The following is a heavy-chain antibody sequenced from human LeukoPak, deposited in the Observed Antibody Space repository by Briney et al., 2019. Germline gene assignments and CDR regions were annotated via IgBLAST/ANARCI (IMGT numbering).Heavy chain of an antibody. V-gene: IGHV3-74*01. Sequence: PGGPLGLSCAASGFTFSKYWMLWVRQAPGKGLESVSRINTDGTVTTYADSVKGRFTVSRDNADNTMFLQMNSVRDEDTAVYYCATKQWLAPPPDSWGQGTPVTVSS. D-gene: IGHD6-19*01. CDR3: ATKQWLAPPPDS. J-gene: IGHJ4*02. CDR1: GFTFSKYW. CDR2: INTDGTVT.